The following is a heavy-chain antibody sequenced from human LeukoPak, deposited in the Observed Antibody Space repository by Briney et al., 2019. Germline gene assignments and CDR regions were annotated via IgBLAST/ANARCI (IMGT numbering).Heavy chain of an antibody. D-gene: IGHD1-1*01. Sequence: PSQTLSLTCSVSGGSISSGGYYWSWIRQPLGKGLEWIGYIYRGGITFYNPSLKSRVTISVDRSKNQFSLKLTSVTAADTAVYYCARRSPGSGYFDYWGQGTLVTVSS. CDR3: ARRSPGSGYFDY. V-gene: IGHV4-30-2*01. CDR1: GGSISSGGYY. CDR2: IYRGGIT. J-gene: IGHJ4*02.